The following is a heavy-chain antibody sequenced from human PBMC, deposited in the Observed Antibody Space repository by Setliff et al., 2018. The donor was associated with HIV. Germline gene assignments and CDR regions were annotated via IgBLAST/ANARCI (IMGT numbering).Heavy chain of an antibody. D-gene: IGHD2-2*01. V-gene: IGHV4-38-2*01. Sequence: PSETLSLTCGVSGYSMSSGYYWGWIRQPPGKGLEWIGNVYRTGSTYYNPSLKSRVTISVDTSKNQFSLKLSSVIAADTAVYYCARHAAGPDGPFDYWGQGTLVTSPQ. CDR3: ARHAAGPDGPFDY. J-gene: IGHJ4*02. CDR1: GYSMSSGYY. CDR2: VYRTGST.